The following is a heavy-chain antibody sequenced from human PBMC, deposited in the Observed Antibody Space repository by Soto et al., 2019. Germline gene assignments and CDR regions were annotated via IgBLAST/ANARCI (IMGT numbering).Heavy chain of an antibody. CDR1: GYTFTSYY. V-gene: IGHV1-46*01. J-gene: IGHJ1*01. CDR2: INPSGGST. Sequence: ASVKVSRKASGYTFTSYYMHWVRQAPGQGLEWMGIINPSGGSTSYAKKFQGRVTMTRDTSTSTVYMELSSLRSEDTAVYYCARAEMDSRGMKYFQHWGQGTLVTVSS. CDR3: ARAEMDSRGMKYFQH. D-gene: IGHD3-22*01.